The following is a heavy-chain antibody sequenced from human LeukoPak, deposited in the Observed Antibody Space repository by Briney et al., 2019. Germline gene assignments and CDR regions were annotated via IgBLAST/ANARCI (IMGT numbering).Heavy chain of an antibody. D-gene: IGHD3-22*01. CDR1: GGSISSSSYY. CDR3: ARAWYYDSSGYSYYFDY. Sequence: SETLSLTCTVSGGSISSSSYYWGWIRQPPGKGLEWIGSIYYSGSTYYNPSLKSRVTISVDTSKNQFSLKLSSVTAADTAVYYCARAWYYDSSGYSYYFDYWGQGTLVTVSS. J-gene: IGHJ4*02. V-gene: IGHV4-39*07. CDR2: IYYSGST.